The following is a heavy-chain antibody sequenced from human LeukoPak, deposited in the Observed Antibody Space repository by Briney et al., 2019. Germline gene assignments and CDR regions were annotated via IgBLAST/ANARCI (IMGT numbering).Heavy chain of an antibody. CDR1: GFTFSSYG. CDR3: SKDEVSSSWYYFDY. Sequence: GRSLILSCAASGFTFSSYGMHWVSQAPGKGLEWVAVISYDGSNKYYADSVKGRFTISRDNSKNTLYLQMNSLRAEDTAVYYCSKDEVSSSWYYFDYWGQGTLVTVSS. D-gene: IGHD6-13*01. CDR2: ISYDGSNK. V-gene: IGHV3-30*18. J-gene: IGHJ4*02.